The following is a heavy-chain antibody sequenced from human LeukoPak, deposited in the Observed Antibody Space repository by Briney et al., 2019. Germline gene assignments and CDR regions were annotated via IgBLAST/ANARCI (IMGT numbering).Heavy chain of an antibody. Sequence: GGSLRLSCAASGFTFSSYGMNWVRQAPGKGLEWVSGIVPSGGTTYYADSVKGRFTVSRDNSKNTLYLQMNSLRAEDTAVYYCAKDLYSSSCLDCWGQGTLVTVSS. CDR2: IVPSGGTT. V-gene: IGHV3-23*01. CDR3: AKDLYSSSCLDC. D-gene: IGHD6-13*01. CDR1: GFTFSSYG. J-gene: IGHJ4*02.